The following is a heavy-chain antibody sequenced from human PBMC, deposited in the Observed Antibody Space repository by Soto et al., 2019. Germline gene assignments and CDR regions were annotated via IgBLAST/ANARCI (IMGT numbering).Heavy chain of an antibody. Sequence: QITLKESGPTLVKPTQTLTLTCTFSGFSLTTSGVAVGWIRQPPGKALEWLAIIYGDDNKRYSPSLKSRLIIPKDTSENQVVLTLTNMDPVDTAPYSCAHRQGSTWDYWGQGTLVTVSS. CDR2: IYGDDNK. CDR3: AHRQGSTWDY. V-gene: IGHV2-5*02. CDR1: GFSLTTSGVA. J-gene: IGHJ4*02. D-gene: IGHD3-10*01.